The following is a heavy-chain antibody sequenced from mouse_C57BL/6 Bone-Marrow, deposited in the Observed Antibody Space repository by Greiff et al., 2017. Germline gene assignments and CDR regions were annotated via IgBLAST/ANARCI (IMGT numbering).Heavy chain of an antibody. V-gene: IGHV5-2*01. CDR2: FHSDGGSP. CDR1: EYEFPSHD. J-gene: IGHJ3*01. Sequence: DVKLVESGGGLVQPGESLKLSCESNEYEFPSHDMSWVRKTPGKRLELVADFHSDGGSPNYLDTMERQVSISRDNAKKSRNLQLSSLRFKYTALYYCSRPSIMFTTAYWGQGTLVTVSA. CDR3: SRPSIMFTTAY. D-gene: IGHD2-3*01.